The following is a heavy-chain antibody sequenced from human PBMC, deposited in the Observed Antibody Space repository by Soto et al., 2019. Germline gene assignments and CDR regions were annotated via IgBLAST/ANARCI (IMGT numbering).Heavy chain of an antibody. CDR3: AKIGYRSSYFDY. CDR1: GFTFSNHW. J-gene: IGHJ4*02. V-gene: IGHV3-7*01. Sequence: EVQLVESGGGLVQRGGSLRLSCAASGFTFSNHWMSWVRQAPGKGLEWVANIKQDGSEIDSVDSVKGRLTISRGNAKNSLCLQMNSLRAEDTALYYCAKIGYRSSYFDYWGQGTLVAVST. D-gene: IGHD6-6*01. CDR2: IKQDGSEI.